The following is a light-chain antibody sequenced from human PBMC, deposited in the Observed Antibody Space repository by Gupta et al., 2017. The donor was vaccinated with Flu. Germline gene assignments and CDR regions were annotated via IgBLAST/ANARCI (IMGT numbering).Light chain of an antibody. CDR1: SSDIGGYNY. J-gene: IGLJ3*02. Sequence: QSALTQPASVSGSPGQSITISCAGTSSDIGGYNYVSWYQQHPGKAPKHLIYEVSNRPSGISDRFSGSKSGNTASLTISGLQAEDDADYYCNSYTTSGTLNWVFGGGTKLTVL. CDR2: EVS. V-gene: IGLV2-14*01. CDR3: NSYTTSGTLNWV.